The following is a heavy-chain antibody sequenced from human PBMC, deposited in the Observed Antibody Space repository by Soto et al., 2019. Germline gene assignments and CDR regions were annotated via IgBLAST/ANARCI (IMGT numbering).Heavy chain of an antibody. D-gene: IGHD4-17*01. CDR1: GYTFSDYY. CDR3: TRKVRDYNFDY. V-gene: IGHV1-2*02. Sequence: QVQLAQSGAEVKKPGASVKVSCKASGYTFSDYYVHWVRQAPGQGLEWMGWINPDSGGTKYTQKFQGRVTMTRDTSISTAYMELSGLRSDDTAVYYCTRKVRDYNFDYWGQGTLVTVSS. CDR2: INPDSGGT. J-gene: IGHJ4*02.